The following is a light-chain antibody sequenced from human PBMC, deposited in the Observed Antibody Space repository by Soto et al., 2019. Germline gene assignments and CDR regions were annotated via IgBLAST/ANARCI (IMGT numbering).Light chain of an antibody. J-gene: IGKJ1*01. V-gene: IGKV3-20*01. Sequence: EIVLTQSPGTLSLSPGERATLSCRASQSVNNNYLAWYQQKPGQAPRLLIYAASRRATGIPDRFSGSGSGTDFTLTISRLEPEDFAVYYCQKYDFSPPWTFGQGTKVEIK. CDR2: AAS. CDR1: QSVNNNY. CDR3: QKYDFSPPWT.